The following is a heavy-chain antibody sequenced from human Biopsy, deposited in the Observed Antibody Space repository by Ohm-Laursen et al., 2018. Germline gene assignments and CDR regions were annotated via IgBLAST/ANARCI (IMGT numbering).Heavy chain of an antibody. V-gene: IGHV1-69*04. Sequence: GASVKVSCKASGNTFATYHIHCVRQAPGQGLVYLGRIIPIVGITNHAQTFQGRITLTADKSTFMVYMELSRLRSDDTAIYYCARGGSGSGYYGMDVWGQGATVSVSS. D-gene: IGHD3-10*01. CDR2: IIPIVGIT. J-gene: IGHJ6*02. CDR1: GNTFATYH. CDR3: ARGGSGSGYYGMDV.